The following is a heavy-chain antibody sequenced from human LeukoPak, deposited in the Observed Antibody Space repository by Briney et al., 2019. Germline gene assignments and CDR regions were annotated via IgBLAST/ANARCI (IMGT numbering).Heavy chain of an antibody. CDR1: GGSISTYY. D-gene: IGHD3-22*01. CDR2: IYYSGST. J-gene: IGHJ4*02. V-gene: IGHV4-59*01. Sequence: SETLSLTCTVSGGSISTYYWSWIRQPPGKGLEWIGYIYYSGSTNYNPSLKSRVTISVDTSKNQFSLKLSSVTAADTAVYYCARDSSGYFYWGQGTLVTVSS. CDR3: ARDSSGYFY.